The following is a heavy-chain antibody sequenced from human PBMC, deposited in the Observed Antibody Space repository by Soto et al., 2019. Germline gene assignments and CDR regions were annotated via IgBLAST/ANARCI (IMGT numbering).Heavy chain of an antibody. J-gene: IGHJ3*02. Sequence: SETLSLTCTVSGGSISSDNYYWSWIRQHPGKGLEWIGYIYYSGSTFYNPSLMSRVTISVDTSKNQFSLKLSSVTAADTAIYYCAREVITVTPEINDAFDIWGQGTTVTVSS. CDR1: GGSISSDNYY. CDR3: AREVITVTPEINDAFDI. V-gene: IGHV4-31*03. D-gene: IGHD4-17*01. CDR2: IYYSGST.